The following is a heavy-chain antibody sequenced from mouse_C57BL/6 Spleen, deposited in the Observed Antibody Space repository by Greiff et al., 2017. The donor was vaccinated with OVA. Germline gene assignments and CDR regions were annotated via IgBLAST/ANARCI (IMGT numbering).Heavy chain of an antibody. CDR2: IWTGGGT. CDR1: GFSLTSYA. D-gene: IGHD2-5*01. J-gene: IGHJ1*03. CDR3: ARNLGYSNFYWYFDV. V-gene: IGHV2-9-1*01. Sequence: VQLQQSGPGLVAPSQSLSITCTVSGFSLTSYAISWVRQPPGKGLEWLGVIWTGGGTNYNSALKSRLSISKDNSKSQVFLKMNSLQTDDTARYYCARNLGYSNFYWYFDVWGTGTTVTVSS.